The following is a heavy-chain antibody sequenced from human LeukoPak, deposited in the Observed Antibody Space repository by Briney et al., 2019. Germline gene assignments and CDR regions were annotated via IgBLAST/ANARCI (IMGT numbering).Heavy chain of an antibody. CDR1: GGTFSSYA. J-gene: IGHJ4*02. V-gene: IGHV1-69*01. Sequence: SVKVSCKASGGTFSSYAISWVRQDPGQGLEWMGGIIPIFGTANYAQKFRGRATITADESTSTAYMELSSLRSEDTAVYYCATENYDFWSGYYWGQGTLVTVSS. CDR3: ATENYDFWSGYY. CDR2: IIPIFGTA. D-gene: IGHD3-3*01.